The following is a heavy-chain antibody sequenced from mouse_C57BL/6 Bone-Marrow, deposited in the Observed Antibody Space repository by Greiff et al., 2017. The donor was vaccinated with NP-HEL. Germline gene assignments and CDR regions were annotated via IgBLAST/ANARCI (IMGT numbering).Heavy chain of an antibody. Sequence: EVKLQESGPVLVKPGASVKMSCKASGYTFTDYYMNWVKQSHGKSLEWIGVINPYNGGTSYNQKFKGKATLTVDKSSSTAYMELNSLTSEDSAVYYCARERIYYYGSSYVWYFDVWGTGTTVTVSS. CDR1: GYTFTDYY. J-gene: IGHJ1*03. CDR2: INPYNGGT. V-gene: IGHV1-19*01. CDR3: ARERIYYYGSSYVWYFDV. D-gene: IGHD1-1*01.